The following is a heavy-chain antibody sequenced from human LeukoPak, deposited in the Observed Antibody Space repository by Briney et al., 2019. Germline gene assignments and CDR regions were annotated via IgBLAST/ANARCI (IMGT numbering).Heavy chain of an antibody. CDR3: ARADVDTAMVTRVDAFDI. J-gene: IGHJ3*02. Sequence: PSQTLSLTCTVSGGSISSGVYSWSWIRQHPGKGLEWIGYIYYSGSTYYNPSLKSRVTISVDTSKNQFSLKLSSVTAADTAVYYCARADVDTAMVTRVDAFDIWGQGTMVTVSS. CDR2: IYYSGST. CDR1: GGSISSGVYS. V-gene: IGHV4-31*03. D-gene: IGHD5-18*01.